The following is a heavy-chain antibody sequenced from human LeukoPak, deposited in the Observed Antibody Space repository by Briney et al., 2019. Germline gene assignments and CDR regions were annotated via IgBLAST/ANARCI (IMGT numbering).Heavy chain of an antibody. Sequence: PGGSLRLSCAASGFTFSSYGMHWVRQAPGKGLEWVAVISYDGSNKYYADSVKGRFTISRDNSKNTLYLQMNSLRAEDTAVYYCARLGRGGLDYWGQGTLVTVSS. V-gene: IGHV3-30*03. D-gene: IGHD3-16*01. CDR1: GFTFSSYG. J-gene: IGHJ4*02. CDR2: ISYDGSNK. CDR3: ARLGRGGLDY.